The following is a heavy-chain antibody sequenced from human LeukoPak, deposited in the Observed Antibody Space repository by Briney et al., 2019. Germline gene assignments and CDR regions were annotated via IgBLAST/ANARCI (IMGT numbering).Heavy chain of an antibody. D-gene: IGHD6-13*01. Sequence: GGSPRLSCAASGFTFSSYSMNWVRQAPGKGLEWVSSISSSSSYIYYADSVKGRFTISRDNAKNSLYLQMNSLRAEDTAVYYCARARGVSSSWSDYWGQGTLVTVSS. CDR3: ARARGVSSSWSDY. CDR1: GFTFSSYS. V-gene: IGHV3-21*01. CDR2: ISSSSSYI. J-gene: IGHJ4*02.